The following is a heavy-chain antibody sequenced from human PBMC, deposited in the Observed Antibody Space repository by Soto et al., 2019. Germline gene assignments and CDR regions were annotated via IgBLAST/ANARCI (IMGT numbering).Heavy chain of an antibody. J-gene: IGHJ5*02. Sequence: QVQLVQSGAEVKKPGAPGKVSCKASGYTFTSYGISWVRQAPGQGLEWMGWISAYHGNTNYAQKLQGRVTMTTDTTTSTAYMELRSLRSDDTAVYYCASWEGGTRQNNWFDPWGQGTLVTVSS. D-gene: IGHD1-7*01. CDR1: GYTFTSYG. CDR3: ASWEGGTRQNNWFDP. V-gene: IGHV1-18*01. CDR2: ISAYHGNT.